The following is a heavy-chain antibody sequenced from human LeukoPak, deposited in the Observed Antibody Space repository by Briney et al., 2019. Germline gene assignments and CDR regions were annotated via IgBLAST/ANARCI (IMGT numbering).Heavy chain of an antibody. CDR3: ARVGLGSGFDY. CDR1: GFTVSSYS. D-gene: IGHD1-26*01. V-gene: IGHV3-64*01. J-gene: IGHJ4*02. CDR2: ISANGRST. Sequence: GGSLRLSCAASGFTVSSYSMHWVRQATGKGLYFVSAISANGRSTYYASSVKGRFTISRDNSKNTLYLQMGSLRAEDLAVYYCARVGLGSGFDYWGQGTLVTVSS.